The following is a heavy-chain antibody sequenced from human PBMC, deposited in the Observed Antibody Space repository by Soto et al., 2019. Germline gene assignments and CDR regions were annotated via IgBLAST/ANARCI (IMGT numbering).Heavy chain of an antibody. CDR1: GFTFSNYY. Sequence: QVQLVESGGGLVKPGESLRLSCAASGFTFSNYYXXXXXXXXXXXXXWLSYITSSGRTIYYADSVKGRFAISRDNXXXXXXXXXXXXXXXXXXXXXXXXXXXXXXXXXXAYWGQGTLVTVSS. J-gene: IGHJ4*02. CDR3: XXXXXXXXXXXXAY. V-gene: IGHV3-11*01. CDR2: ITSSGRTI.